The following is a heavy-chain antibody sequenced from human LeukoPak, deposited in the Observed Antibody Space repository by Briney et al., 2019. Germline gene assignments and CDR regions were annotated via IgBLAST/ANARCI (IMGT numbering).Heavy chain of an antibody. V-gene: IGHV3-48*03. Sequence: GGSLRLSCAVSGFPFSSYEMDWVRQAPGKGLEWIAYISNSGSNTYYAASVRGRFTISRDNAKDSVYLQMNSLRVEDTAVYYCTKAGSLGSYSPNWGQGTLVSVSS. J-gene: IGHJ4*02. CDR2: ISNSGSNT. CDR1: GFPFSSYE. CDR3: TKAGSLGSYSPN. D-gene: IGHD1-26*01.